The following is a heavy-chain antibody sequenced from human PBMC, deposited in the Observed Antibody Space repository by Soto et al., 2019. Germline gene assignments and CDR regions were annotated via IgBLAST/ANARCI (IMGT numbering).Heavy chain of an antibody. CDR2: IDPSDSYT. CDR1: GYSFTSYW. J-gene: IGHJ4*02. CDR3: ARHRSFDILNGYYDY. Sequence: PGESLKISCKGSGYSFTSYWISWVRQMPVKGLEWMGRIDPSDSYTNYSPSFQGHVTISADKSISTAYLQWSSLKASDTDMYYCARHRSFDILNGYYDYLGQGTLLTVSS. D-gene: IGHD3-9*01. V-gene: IGHV5-10-1*01.